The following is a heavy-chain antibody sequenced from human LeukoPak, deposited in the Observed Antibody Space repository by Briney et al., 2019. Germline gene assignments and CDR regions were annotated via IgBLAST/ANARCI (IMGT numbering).Heavy chain of an antibody. CDR1: GFTLSNYW. Sequence: PGGSLRLSCAASGFTLSNYWMNWVRQVPGKGLVWVSHINSDGSNIRYADSVKGRFTISRDNAKNSLYLQMDSLRPEGTAVYYCIRDGLGTSPYDLWGQGALVTVSS. V-gene: IGHV3-74*01. D-gene: IGHD7-27*01. CDR3: IRDGLGTSPYDL. J-gene: IGHJ5*02. CDR2: INSDGSNI.